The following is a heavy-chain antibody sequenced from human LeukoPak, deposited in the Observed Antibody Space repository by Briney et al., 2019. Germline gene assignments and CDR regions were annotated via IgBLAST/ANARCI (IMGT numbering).Heavy chain of an antibody. V-gene: IGHV3-23*01. CDR3: ARIAAAGLRMSGIDY. J-gene: IGHJ4*02. CDR2: ISGSGGST. Sequence: GGSLRLSCAASGFTFSSYAMSWVRQAPGKGLEWVSAISGSGGSTYYADSVKGRFTISRDNSKNTLYLQMNSLRAEDTAVYYCARIAAAGLRMSGIDYWGQGTLVTVSS. D-gene: IGHD6-13*01. CDR1: GFTFSSYA.